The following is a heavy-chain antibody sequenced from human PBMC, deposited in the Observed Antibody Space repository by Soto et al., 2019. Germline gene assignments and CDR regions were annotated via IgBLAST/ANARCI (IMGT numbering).Heavy chain of an antibody. CDR1: GGSISSNNW. V-gene: IGHV4-4*02. D-gene: IGHD1-1*01. CDR2: IYHSGST. Sequence: SETLSLTCAFSGGSISSNNWWSWVRQPPGKGLEWIGEIYHSGSTNSNPSLKSRVTISVDKSKNQFSLKLSSVTAADTAVYYCAREAPGTSYFDCWGRGTQVTVSS. J-gene: IGHJ4*02. CDR3: AREAPGTSYFDC.